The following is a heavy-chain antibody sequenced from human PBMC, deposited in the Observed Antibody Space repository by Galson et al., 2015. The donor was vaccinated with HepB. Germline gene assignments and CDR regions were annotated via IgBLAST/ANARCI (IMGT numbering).Heavy chain of an antibody. D-gene: IGHD3-16*01. J-gene: IGHJ5*02. CDR3: ASAACTYTTSCSPDFP. CDR1: GYTFTGYY. Sequence: SVKVSCKASGYTFTGYYIHWVRQVPGQGLEWMGWINPHSGGTNYAQKFQGRVTMTRDTSISTAYMELSSLRSDDPAVYYCASAACTYTTSCSPDFPWGQGTLVTVSS. V-gene: IGHV1-2*02. CDR2: INPHSGGT.